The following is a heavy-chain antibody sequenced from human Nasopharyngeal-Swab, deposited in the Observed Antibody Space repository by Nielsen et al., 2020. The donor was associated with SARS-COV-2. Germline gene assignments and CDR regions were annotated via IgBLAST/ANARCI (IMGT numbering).Heavy chain of an antibody. CDR3: ARGFPEYYDFWSGVYYYYSMDV. D-gene: IGHD3-3*01. Sequence: ASVKVSCKASGYTFTSYDINWVRQAIGQGLEWMGWMNPNSGNTGYAQKFQGRVTMTRNTSISTAYMELSSLRSEDTAVYYCARGFPEYYDFWSGVYYYYSMDVWGQGTTVTVSS. V-gene: IGHV1-8*01. J-gene: IGHJ6*02. CDR1: GYTFTSYD. CDR2: MNPNSGNT.